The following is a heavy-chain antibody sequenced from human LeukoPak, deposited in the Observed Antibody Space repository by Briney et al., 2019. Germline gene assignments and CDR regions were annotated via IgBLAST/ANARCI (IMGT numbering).Heavy chain of an antibody. D-gene: IGHD3-16*02. CDR1: GYTFTGYY. V-gene: IGHV1-2*02. CDR2: INSNTGDP. J-gene: IGHJ4*02. CDR3: AQGDMITFGGVIVSLHFDY. Sequence: GASVKVSCKASGYTFTGYYMNWVRQAPGPGLEWIGWINSNTGDPNYAQKFQGRVTMTRDTSISTAYLVLSRLRSDDTAVYYCAQGDMITFGGVIVSLHFDYWGQGTLVTVSS.